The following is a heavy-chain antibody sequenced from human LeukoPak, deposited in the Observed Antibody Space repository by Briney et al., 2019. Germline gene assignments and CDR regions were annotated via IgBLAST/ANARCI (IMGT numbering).Heavy chain of an antibody. CDR1: GYTFTDYF. CDR2: INPNIGDA. V-gene: IGHV1-2*02. D-gene: IGHD2-21*02. CDR3: ARMALDGGDSIGFDS. Sequence: ASVKVSCKASGYTFTDYFIHWVRQAPGQGLEWMGWINPNIGDASYAQKFQDRVTMSRDRSINTAYMELSRLTSDDTAVYYCARMALDGGDSIGFDSWGQGTLVTVSS. J-gene: IGHJ5*01.